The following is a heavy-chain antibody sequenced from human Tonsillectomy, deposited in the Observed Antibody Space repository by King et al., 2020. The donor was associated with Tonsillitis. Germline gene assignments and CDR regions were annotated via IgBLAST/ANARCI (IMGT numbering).Heavy chain of an antibody. D-gene: IGHD6-19*01. CDR3: AGGRIVVAVDSVDI. CDR2: VSSDGSNK. V-gene: IGHV3-33*05. CDR1: GFTFSSYA. Sequence: VQLVESGGGVVQPGKSLRLSCVASGFTFSSYAMHWVRQAPGKGLQWVAVVSSDGSNKYFAESVEGRFSISRDNSKNTMYLQMNSLRVEDTAVYYCAGGRIVVAVDSVDIWGQGRMVTVSS. J-gene: IGHJ3*02.